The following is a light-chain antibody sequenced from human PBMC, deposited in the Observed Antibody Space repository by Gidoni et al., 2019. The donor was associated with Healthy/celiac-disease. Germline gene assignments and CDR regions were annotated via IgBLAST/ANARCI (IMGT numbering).Light chain of an antibody. CDR1: QSISSY. CDR2: AAS. J-gene: IGKJ1*01. Sequence: DIQMTQSPSSLSASVGDRVTITCRASQSISSYLNWYQQKPGKAPKLLIYAASSLQSGVPSRFSGSGSGTDFTLTISSLQPEDFATYYCQQSYRTPTWTFGQGTKVEIK. CDR3: QQSYRTPTWT. V-gene: IGKV1-39*01.